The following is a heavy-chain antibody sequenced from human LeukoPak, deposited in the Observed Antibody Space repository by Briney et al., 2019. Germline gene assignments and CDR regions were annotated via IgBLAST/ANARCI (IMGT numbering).Heavy chain of an antibody. V-gene: IGHV3-23*01. D-gene: IGHD2-2*02. CDR1: GFTFSSYV. J-gene: IGHJ4*02. Sequence: GGSLRLSCAASGFTFSSYVMSWVRQAPGKGLEWVSGIHGSGGSTFYADSVMGRFTISRDNSKNTLYLQMNSLRAEDTAVYYCAKVAAAAILSFFDYWGQGTLVTVSS. CDR3: AKVAAAAILSFFDY. CDR2: IHGSGGST.